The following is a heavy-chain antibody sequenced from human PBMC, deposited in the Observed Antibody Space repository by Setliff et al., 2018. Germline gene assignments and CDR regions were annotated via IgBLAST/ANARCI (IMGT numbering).Heavy chain of an antibody. V-gene: IGHV1-46*01. Sequence: ASVKVSCKASGYTFTNYNMHWVRQAPGQGLEWMGIINASGGSTTYAQKFQGRVTMTRDTSTSTVYMELSSLRSEDTAVYYCASDRLQTRSAVAGTIGDYWGQGTLVTVSS. CDR3: ASDRLQTRSAVAGTIGDY. CDR2: INASGGST. D-gene: IGHD6-19*01. J-gene: IGHJ4*02. CDR1: GYTFTNYN.